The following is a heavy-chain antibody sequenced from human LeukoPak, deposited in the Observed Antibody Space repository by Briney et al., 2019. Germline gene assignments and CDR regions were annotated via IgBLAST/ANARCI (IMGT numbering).Heavy chain of an antibody. V-gene: IGHV3-23*01. Sequence: GGSLRLSCAASGFTFTNPAMGWVRQAPGKGLEWVSVVSGTGDFIYYGDSVKGQFTISRDNSKNTLYLHMSSLRAEDTAFYYCAKTRGGNPRYYFDYWGHGTLVTVSS. CDR1: GFTFTNPA. D-gene: IGHD4-23*01. CDR3: AKTRGGNPRYYFDY. J-gene: IGHJ4*01. CDR2: VSGTGDFI.